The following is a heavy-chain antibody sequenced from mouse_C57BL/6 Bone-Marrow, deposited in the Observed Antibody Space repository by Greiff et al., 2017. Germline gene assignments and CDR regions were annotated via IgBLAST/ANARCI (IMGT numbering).Heavy chain of an antibody. CDR1: GYSFTSYY. J-gene: IGHJ2*01. Sequence: VQLQQSGPELVKPGASVKISCKASGYSFTSYYIHWVKQRPGQGLEWIGWIYPGSGNTKYNEKFKGKATLTADTSSSTAYMQLSSLTSEDSAVYYCARVGSLWLRRRDYWGQGTTLTVSS. CDR3: ARVGSLWLRRRDY. D-gene: IGHD2-2*01. CDR2: IYPGSGNT. V-gene: IGHV1-66*01.